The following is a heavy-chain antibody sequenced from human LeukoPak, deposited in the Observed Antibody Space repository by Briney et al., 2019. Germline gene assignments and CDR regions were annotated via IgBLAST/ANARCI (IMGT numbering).Heavy chain of an antibody. V-gene: IGHV4-59*12. CDR2: IYYSGNT. D-gene: IGHD2-2*01. Sequence: SETLSLTCSVSGGAISSYYWSWIRQPPGKGLEWIGYIYYSGNTNYNPSLKSRVTISVDTSKNQFSLKLSSVTAADTAVYYCARLGYCSSTNCRCMAVWGQGTTVTVSS. CDR1: GGAISSYY. J-gene: IGHJ6*02. CDR3: ARLGYCSSTNCRCMAV.